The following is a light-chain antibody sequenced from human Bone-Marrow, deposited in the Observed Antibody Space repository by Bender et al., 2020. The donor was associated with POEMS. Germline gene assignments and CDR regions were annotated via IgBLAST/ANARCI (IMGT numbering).Light chain of an antibody. J-gene: IGLJ3*02. Sequence: QSELTQPPSVSGAPGQRVTISCTGSSSNIGAGYDVHWYQHLPGTTPKLLMYGNNNRPSGVPDRFSGSKSGTSASLAITGLQAEDEADYYCQSYDNSLGGWVFGGGTKLTVL. CDR1: SSNIGAGYD. V-gene: IGLV1-40*01. CDR2: GNN. CDR3: QSYDNSLGGWV.